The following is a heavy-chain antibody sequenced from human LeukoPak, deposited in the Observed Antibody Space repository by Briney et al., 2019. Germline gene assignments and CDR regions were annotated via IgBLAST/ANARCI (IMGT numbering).Heavy chain of an antibody. D-gene: IGHD3-22*01. V-gene: IGHV1-69*05. Sequence: SVKVSCKASGGTFSSYAISWVRQAPGQGLEWMGGIIPIFSTANYAQKFQGRVTITTDESTSTAYMELSSLRSEDTAVYYCARVTRYYDSSYFDYWGQGTLVTVSS. CDR3: ARVTRYYDSSYFDY. J-gene: IGHJ4*02. CDR2: IIPIFSTA. CDR1: GGTFSSYA.